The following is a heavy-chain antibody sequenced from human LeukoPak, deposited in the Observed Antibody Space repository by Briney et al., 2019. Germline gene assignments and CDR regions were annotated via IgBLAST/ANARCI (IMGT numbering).Heavy chain of an antibody. D-gene: IGHD4-11*01. CDR3: ARVPTAQFRYYYMDV. Sequence: GGSLRLSCAASGFTVSSNYMSWVRQAPGKGLEWVSVIYSGGSTYYADSVKGRFTISRDNSKNTLYLQTNSLRAEDTAVYYCARVPTAQFRYYYMDVWGKGTTVTVSS. CDR1: GFTVSSNY. J-gene: IGHJ6*03. CDR2: IYSGGST. V-gene: IGHV3-53*01.